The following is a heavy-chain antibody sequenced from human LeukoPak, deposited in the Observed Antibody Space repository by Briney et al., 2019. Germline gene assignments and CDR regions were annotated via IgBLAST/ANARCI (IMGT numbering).Heavy chain of an antibody. CDR2: TYYRSKWYN. CDR3: ARGVVVITHGSMYNWFDP. J-gene: IGHJ5*02. Sequence: PSQTLSLTCAISGDSVSCNSAAWNWIRQSPSRGLEWLGRTYYRSKWYNDYAVSVKSRITINPDTSKNQFSLQLNSVTPEDTAVYYCARGVVVITHGSMYNWFDPWGQGTLVTVSS. D-gene: IGHD3-22*01. V-gene: IGHV6-1*01. CDR1: GDSVSCNSAA.